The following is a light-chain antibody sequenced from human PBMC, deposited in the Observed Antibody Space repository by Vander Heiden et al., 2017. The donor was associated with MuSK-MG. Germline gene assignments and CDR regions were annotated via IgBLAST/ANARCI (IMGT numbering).Light chain of an antibody. CDR3: SSYASTTNVV. CDR2: EVT. Sequence: QSALTQPASVSGSPVQSITISCTGTSSDVGSYDLVSWYQQHPGAAPKVMFYEVTKRPSGVSNRFSASKSGTTASPTISGLQAEDDAYYYCSSYASTTNVVFGGGTKLTVL. J-gene: IGLJ2*01. V-gene: IGLV2-23*02. CDR1: SSDVGSYDL.